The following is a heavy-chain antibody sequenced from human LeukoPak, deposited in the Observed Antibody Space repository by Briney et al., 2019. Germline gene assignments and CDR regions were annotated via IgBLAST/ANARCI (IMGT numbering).Heavy chain of an antibody. CDR3: AIRSAAGYYYYMDV. Sequence: PSETLSLTCAVYGGSFSGYYWSWIRQPPGKGLEWIGEINHSGSTNYNPSLKSRVTISVDTSKNQFSLKLSSVTAADTAVYYCAIRSAAGYYYYMDVWGKGTTVTVSS. CDR2: INHSGST. D-gene: IGHD6-13*01. CDR1: GGSFSGYY. J-gene: IGHJ6*03. V-gene: IGHV4-34*01.